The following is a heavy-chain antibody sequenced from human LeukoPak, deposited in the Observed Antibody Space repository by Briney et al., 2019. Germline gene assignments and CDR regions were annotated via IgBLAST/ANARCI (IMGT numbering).Heavy chain of an antibody. CDR1: GFTFSSYS. D-gene: IGHD2-15*01. V-gene: IGHV3-48*04. CDR2: ISSSSSTI. CDR3: AKDIALAYGMDV. Sequence: GGSLRLSCAASGFTFSSYSMNWVRQAPGKGLEWVSYISSSSSTIYYADSVKGRFTISRDNAKNSLYLQMNSLRAEDTALYYCAKDIALAYGMDVWGQGTTVTVSS. J-gene: IGHJ6*02.